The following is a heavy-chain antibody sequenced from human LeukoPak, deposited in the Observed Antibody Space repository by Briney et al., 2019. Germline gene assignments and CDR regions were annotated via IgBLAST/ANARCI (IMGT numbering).Heavy chain of an antibody. CDR2: ISSSSSTI. D-gene: IGHD3-10*01. Sequence: QTGGSLRLSCAASGFTFSSYSMNWVRQAPGKGLEWVSYISSSSSTIYYADSVKGRFTISRDNAKNSLYLQMNSLRAEDTAVYYCARDAKSVGEIVYYFDYWGQGTLVTVSS. V-gene: IGHV3-48*01. CDR3: ARDAKSVGEIVYYFDY. CDR1: GFTFSSYS. J-gene: IGHJ4*02.